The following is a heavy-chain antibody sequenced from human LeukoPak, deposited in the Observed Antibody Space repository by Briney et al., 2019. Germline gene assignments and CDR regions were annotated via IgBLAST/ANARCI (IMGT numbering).Heavy chain of an antibody. CDR3: ARGRDYYDSSGYYSY. CDR2: INPNSGGT. Sequence: ASVKVSCKASGYTFTGYYMHWVRQAPGQGLEWMGWINPNSGGTNFAQKFQGRVTMTRDTSISTAYMELSRLRSDDTAVYYCARGRDYYDSSGYYSYWGQGTLVTVSS. CDR1: GYTFTGYY. J-gene: IGHJ4*02. V-gene: IGHV1-2*02. D-gene: IGHD3-22*01.